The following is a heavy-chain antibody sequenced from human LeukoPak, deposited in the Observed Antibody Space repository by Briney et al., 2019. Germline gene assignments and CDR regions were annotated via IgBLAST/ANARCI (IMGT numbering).Heavy chain of an antibody. CDR3: AREAVVVTAKRYYYYGMDV. D-gene: IGHD2-21*02. CDR2: IKQDGSEK. CDR1: GFTFSSYW. Sequence: GRSLRLSCAASGFTFSSYWMSWVRQAPGKGLEWVANIKQDGSEKYYVDSVKGRFTISRDNAKNSLYLQMNSLRAEDTAVYYCAREAVVVTAKRYYYYGMDVWGQGTTVTVSS. V-gene: IGHV3-7*01. J-gene: IGHJ6*02.